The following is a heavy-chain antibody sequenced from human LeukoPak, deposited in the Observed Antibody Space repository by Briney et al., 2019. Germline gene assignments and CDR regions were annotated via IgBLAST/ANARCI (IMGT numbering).Heavy chain of an antibody. D-gene: IGHD3-22*01. J-gene: IGHJ4*02. CDR2: ISGSGGST. CDR3: AKFRPDYYDSSGYFIY. V-gene: IGHV3-23*01. CDR1: GFTVSSNY. Sequence: PGGSLRLSCAASGFTVSSNYMSWVRQAPGKGLEWVSAISGSGGSTYYADSVKGRFTISRDNSKNTLYLQMNSLRAEDTAVYYCAKFRPDYYDSSGYFIYWGQGTLVTVSS.